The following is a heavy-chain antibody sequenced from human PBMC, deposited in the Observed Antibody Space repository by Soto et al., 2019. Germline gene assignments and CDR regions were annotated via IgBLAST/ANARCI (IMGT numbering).Heavy chain of an antibody. D-gene: IGHD3-16*01. V-gene: IGHV4-59*01. J-gene: IGHJ6*02. CDR1: GGSISSYY. CDR2: IYYSGST. Sequence: LSLTCTVSGGSISSYYWSWIRQPPGKGLEWIGYIYYSGSTNYNPSLKSRVTISVDTSKNQFSLKLSSVTAADTAVYYCARDPTGEPPPYYYGMDVWGQGTTVIVS. CDR3: ARDPTGEPPPYYYGMDV.